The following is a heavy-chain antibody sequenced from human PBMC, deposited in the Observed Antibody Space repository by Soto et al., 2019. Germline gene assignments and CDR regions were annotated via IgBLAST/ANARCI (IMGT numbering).Heavy chain of an antibody. CDR2: IKPDESEK. CDR1: GFTLSDSG. Sequence: EVQLVESGGVLVQPGGPLRLSCTACGFTLSDSGMTWVRGAPGKGLEWVARIKPDESEKKYADSVKGRFSISRDNAKNSMYLQMDSLRGEDTAVYYCVRGGSNYASWGQGTLVTVSS. D-gene: IGHD4-4*01. J-gene: IGHJ5*02. CDR3: VRGGSNYAS. V-gene: IGHV3-7*01.